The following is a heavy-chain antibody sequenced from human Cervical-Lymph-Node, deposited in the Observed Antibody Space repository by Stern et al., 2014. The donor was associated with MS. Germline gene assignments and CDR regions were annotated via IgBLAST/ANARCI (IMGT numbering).Heavy chain of an antibody. CDR2: LFSNDAK. D-gene: IGHD4-17*01. CDR3: ARAHLGDYRAVPNSFDS. CDR1: GFSLSNSRMG. V-gene: IGHV2-26*01. Sequence: QVTLRESGPVLVKPTETLTLTCTVSGFSLSNSRMGVSWIRQPPGKALEWLGHLFSNDAKSYRTSLKTRLSISKDTSKSQVVLTMTNMDPVDTATYYCARAHLGDYRAVPNSFDSWGQGTPVAVS. J-gene: IGHJ4*02.